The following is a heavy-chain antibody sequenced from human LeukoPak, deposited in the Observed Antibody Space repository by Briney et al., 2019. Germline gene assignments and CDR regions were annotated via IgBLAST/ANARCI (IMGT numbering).Heavy chain of an antibody. CDR1: GGSISSYY. V-gene: IGHV4-59*01. CDR3: ARDRPDYYDSSGYHLAAFDI. J-gene: IGHJ3*02. D-gene: IGHD3-22*01. Sequence: SETLSLTCTVSGGSISSYYWSWIRQPPGKGLEWIGYIYYSGSTNYNPSLKSRVTISVDTSKNQFSLKLSSVTAADRAVYYCARDRPDYYDSSGYHLAAFDIWGQGTMVTVSS. CDR2: IYYSGST.